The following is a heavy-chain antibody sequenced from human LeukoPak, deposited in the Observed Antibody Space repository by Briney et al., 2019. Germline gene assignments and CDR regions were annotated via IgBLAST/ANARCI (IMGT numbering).Heavy chain of an antibody. CDR1: EFPFSHYA. Sequence: GGSLRLSCAASEFPFSHYAMNWVRQAQGKGLEWVSGIGASGSSTYYGDPVKGRFTISRDNSKTTLFLQMNSLKAEDTAVYYCARGLGTANDAFDIWGQGTMVTVSS. V-gene: IGHV3-23*01. CDR2: IGASGSST. CDR3: ARGLGTANDAFDI. J-gene: IGHJ3*02. D-gene: IGHD4/OR15-4a*01.